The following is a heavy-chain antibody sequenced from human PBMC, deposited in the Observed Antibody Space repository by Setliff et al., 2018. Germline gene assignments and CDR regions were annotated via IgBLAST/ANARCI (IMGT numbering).Heavy chain of an antibody. CDR3: ARMAVRVASRPSSPLDYYYYMDL. CDR1: GGSISNYY. D-gene: IGHD6-6*01. Sequence: SETLSLTCTVSGGSISNYYWGWIRQPPGKGLEWIGSINYRGNTHDNPSLRSRVTMSVDTSKSHFSLRLSSLTAADTAMYYCARMAVRVASRPSSPLDYYYYMDLWGKGATVTVSS. CDR2: INYRGNT. J-gene: IGHJ6*03. V-gene: IGHV4-39*02.